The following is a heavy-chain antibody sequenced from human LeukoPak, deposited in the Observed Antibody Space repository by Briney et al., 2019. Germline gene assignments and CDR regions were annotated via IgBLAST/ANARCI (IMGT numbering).Heavy chain of an antibody. CDR2: IYHSGST. J-gene: IGHJ5*02. V-gene: IGHV4-38-2*01. D-gene: IGHD2-21*01. Sequence: PSETLSLTCAVYGGSFSGYYWGWIRQPPGKGLEWIGSIYHSGSTYYNPSLKSRVTISVDTSKNQFSLKLSSVTAADTAVYYCARVLSCGGDCYPNWFDPWGQGTLVTVSS. CDR1: GGSFSGYY. CDR3: ARVLSCGGDCYPNWFDP.